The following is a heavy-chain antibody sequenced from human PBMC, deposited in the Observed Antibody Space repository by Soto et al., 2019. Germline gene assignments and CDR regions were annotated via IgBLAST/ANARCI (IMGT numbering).Heavy chain of an antibody. CDR3: ARGPQRGKSLDY. V-gene: IGHV4-34*01. J-gene: IGHJ4*02. D-gene: IGHD6-25*01. Sequence: SETLSLTCAVYGGSFSGYYWSWIRQPPGKGLEWIGEINHSGSTNYNPSLKSRVTISVDTSKNQFSLKLSSVTAADTAVYYCARGPQRGKSLDYWGQGTLVTVSS. CDR1: GGSFSGYY. CDR2: INHSGST.